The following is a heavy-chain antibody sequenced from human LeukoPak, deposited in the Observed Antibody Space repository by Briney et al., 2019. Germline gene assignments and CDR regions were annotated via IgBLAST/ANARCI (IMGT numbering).Heavy chain of an antibody. J-gene: IGHJ5*02. V-gene: IGHV1-69*05. CDR1: GGTFNNSA. Sequence: SVKVSCKTSGGTFNNSAISWVRQAPGQGLEWLGGIMPLFGTAGYAQKFQGRVTITKDESTRTVYLELTSLTSDDTAMYYCARDVHGDYGSGWFDPWGQGTLVSVSS. D-gene: IGHD4-17*01. CDR2: IMPLFGTA. CDR3: ARDVHGDYGSGWFDP.